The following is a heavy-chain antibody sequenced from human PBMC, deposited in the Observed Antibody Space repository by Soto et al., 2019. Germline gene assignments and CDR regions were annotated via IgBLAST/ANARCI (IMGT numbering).Heavy chain of an antibody. D-gene: IGHD6-19*01. CDR3: AREAVSGRTGFDY. Sequence: QVQLVQSGAEVKKPGASVKVSCKASGYTFTSYGISWVRQAPGQGLEWMGWVNAYNGNTNYAQKFQGRVTMTTDTPTSTAYRERGSRRSEDTAVYYCAREAVSGRTGFDYWGQGTLVTVSS. J-gene: IGHJ4*02. CDR1: GYTFTSYG. V-gene: IGHV1-18*01. CDR2: VNAYNGNT.